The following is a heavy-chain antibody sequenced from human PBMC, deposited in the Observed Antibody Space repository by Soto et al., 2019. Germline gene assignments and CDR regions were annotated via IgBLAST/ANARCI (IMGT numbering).Heavy chain of an antibody. V-gene: IGHV3-9*01. Sequence: EVQLVESGGGLVQPGRSLRLSCAASGFTFDDYAMHWVRQAPGKGLEWVSGISWNCGSIGYADSVKGRFTISRDNAKNYLYLQMNSLRAEDTALYNCAKGKGYSDYADDAFDIWGQGTMVTVSS. J-gene: IGHJ3*02. CDR2: ISWNCGSI. CDR1: GFTFDDYA. D-gene: IGHD5-12*01. CDR3: AKGKGYSDYADDAFDI.